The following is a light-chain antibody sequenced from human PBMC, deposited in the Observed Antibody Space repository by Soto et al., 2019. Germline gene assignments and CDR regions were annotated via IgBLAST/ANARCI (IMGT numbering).Light chain of an antibody. Sequence: EIVLTQSPGTLSLSPGERATLSCRASQSVSSSYLAGYQQKPGQAPRLLIYGASSRATGIPDRFSGSGSGTDFTLTISRLEPDDFAVCYCQQYGSSDSITFGQGTRLEIK. J-gene: IGKJ5*01. CDR1: QSVSSSY. CDR2: GAS. CDR3: QQYGSSDSIT. V-gene: IGKV3-20*01.